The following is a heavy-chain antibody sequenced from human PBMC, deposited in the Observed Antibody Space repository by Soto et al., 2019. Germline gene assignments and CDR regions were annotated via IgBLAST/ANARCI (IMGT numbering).Heavy chain of an antibody. CDR3: ARDPVNYYGSWTYGMDV. V-gene: IGHV3-30-3*01. Sequence: QVQLVESGGGVVQPGRSLRLSCAASGLTLSRFAMHWVRQAPGKGLEWVAVIGYYGSNKDYADSVKGRFTISRDNSKNTLYLQMNSLRPEDTAVYYCARDPVNYYGSWTYGMDVWGQGTTVTVSS. CDR1: GLTLSRFA. D-gene: IGHD3-10*01. CDR2: IGYYGSNK. J-gene: IGHJ6*02.